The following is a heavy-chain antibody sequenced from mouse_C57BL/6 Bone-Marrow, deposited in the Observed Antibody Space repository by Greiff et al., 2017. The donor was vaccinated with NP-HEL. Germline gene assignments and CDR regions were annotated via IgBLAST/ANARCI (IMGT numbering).Heavy chain of an antibody. CDR3: AREGGYYGSPFAY. J-gene: IGHJ3*01. Sequence: ESGPGLVKPSQSLSLTCSVTGYSIISGYYWNWIRQFPGNKLEWMAYISYDGSNNYHPSLKNRISITRDISKNQFFLKLTSVTTEDTATYYCAREGGYYGSPFAYWGQGTLVTVSA. D-gene: IGHD1-1*01. CDR1: GYSIISGYY. CDR2: ISYDGSN. V-gene: IGHV3-6*01.